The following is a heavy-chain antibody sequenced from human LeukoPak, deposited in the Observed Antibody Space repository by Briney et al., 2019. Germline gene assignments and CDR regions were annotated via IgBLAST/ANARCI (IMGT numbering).Heavy chain of an antibody. D-gene: IGHD3-10*01. CDR2: ISPYNGNT. CDR3: ARDVAPGTASRDDAFDI. V-gene: IGHV1-18*01. J-gene: IGHJ3*02. Sequence: ASVKVSCKASGYTFTSYGINWVRQAPGQGLEWKGWISPYNGNTNYAQNLQGRVTMTTDTSTRTAYMEVRGLRSDDTAVYYCARDVAPGTASRDDAFDIWGQGTMVTVSS. CDR1: GYTFTSYG.